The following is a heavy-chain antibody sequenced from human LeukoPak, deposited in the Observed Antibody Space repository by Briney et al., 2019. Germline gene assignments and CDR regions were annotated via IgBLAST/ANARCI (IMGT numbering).Heavy chain of an antibody. V-gene: IGHV4-34*01. J-gene: IGHJ4*02. CDR1: GGSFSTYY. D-gene: IGHD6-6*01. Sequence: SETLSLTCAVYGGSFSTYYWNWIRQPPGKGLEWIGEINHSGTSNYNPSLKSRVTISVDTSKNQFSLKLSSVTAADTAVYYCARDVMAARPGYFDYWGQGTLVTVSS. CDR3: ARDVMAARPGYFDY. CDR2: INHSGTS.